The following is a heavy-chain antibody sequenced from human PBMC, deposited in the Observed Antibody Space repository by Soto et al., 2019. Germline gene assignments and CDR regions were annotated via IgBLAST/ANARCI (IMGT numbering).Heavy chain of an antibody. CDR1: GGTFSSYT. Sequence: VQLVQSGAEVKKPGSLVKVSCKAYGGTFSSYTISWVRQAPGQGLEWMGRIIPILGIANYAQKFQGRVTITADKSASTAYMELSSLRSEDTAVYYCARDRCSSTSCYGNDAFDIWGQGTMVTVSS. CDR3: ARDRCSSTSCYGNDAFDI. D-gene: IGHD2-2*01. V-gene: IGHV1-69*08. CDR2: IIPILGIA. J-gene: IGHJ3*02.